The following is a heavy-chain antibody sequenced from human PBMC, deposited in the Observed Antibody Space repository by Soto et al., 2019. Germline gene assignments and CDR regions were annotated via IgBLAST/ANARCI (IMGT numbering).Heavy chain of an antibody. CDR3: ARGGGYSSGWRDY. J-gene: IGHJ4*02. D-gene: IGHD6-19*01. CDR1: GGSISSYY. CDR2: IYYSGST. V-gene: IGHV4-59*01. Sequence: PSETLSLTCTVSGGSISSYYWSWIRQPPGKGLEWIGYIYYSGSTNYNPSLKSRVTISVDTSKNQFSLKLSSVTAADTAVYYCARGGGYSSGWRDYWGQGTLVTSPQ.